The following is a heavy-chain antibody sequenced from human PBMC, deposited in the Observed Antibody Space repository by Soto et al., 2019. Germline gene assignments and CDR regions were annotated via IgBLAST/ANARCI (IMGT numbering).Heavy chain of an antibody. CDR3: AKARLWGGDGYNSYHNNAMDV. CDR1: GFTFDDYA. V-gene: IGHV3-9*01. CDR2: ISWDSGMI. D-gene: IGHD3-16*01. J-gene: IGHJ6*02. Sequence: QLVESGGGSVQPGRSLRLSCAASGFTFDDYAMYWVRQGPGKGLEWVSGISWDSGMIGYADSVKGRFTISRDNARTSLFLQMNSLRPEDTALYYWAKARLWGGDGYNSYHNNAMDVWGQGTTVTVSS.